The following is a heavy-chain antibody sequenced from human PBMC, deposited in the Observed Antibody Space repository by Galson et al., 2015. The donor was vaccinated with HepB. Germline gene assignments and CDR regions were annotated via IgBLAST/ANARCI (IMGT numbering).Heavy chain of an antibody. CDR2: ISAYNGNT. J-gene: IGHJ4*02. CDR1: GYTFTSYG. D-gene: IGHD2-15*01. CDR3: AIPTKAYCSGGSCSPFDY. Sequence: SVKVSCKASGYTFTSYGISWVRQAPGQGLEGMGWISAYNGNTNYEQKIQGSVTMTTDTSTSTAYMVLRSLRSDATAVYYCAIPTKAYCSGGSCSPFDYWGQGALVTVSS. V-gene: IGHV1-18*01.